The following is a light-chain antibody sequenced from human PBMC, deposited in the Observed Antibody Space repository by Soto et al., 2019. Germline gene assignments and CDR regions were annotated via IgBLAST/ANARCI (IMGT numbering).Light chain of an antibody. CDR3: QQLSNWPLP. V-gene: IGKV3-11*01. CDR1: QSASNY. CDR2: DAS. Sequence: EIVLTQSPATLSLSPGERATLSCRASQSASNYFAWYQQKPGQAPRLLIYDASNRATGIPARFSGSGSGTDFTLTISSLEPEDFAVYYCQQLSNWPLPFGQGTKVDIK. J-gene: IGKJ1*01.